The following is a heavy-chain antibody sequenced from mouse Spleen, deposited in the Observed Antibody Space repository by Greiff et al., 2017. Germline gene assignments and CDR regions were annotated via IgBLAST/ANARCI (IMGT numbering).Heavy chain of an antibody. D-gene: IGHD2-14*01. CDR2: IDPANGNT. CDR3: ARGVRRDWYFDV. CDR1: SFNIKDTY. J-gene: IGHJ1*01. V-gene: IGHV14-3*02. Sequence: VQLKESGAELVKPGASVKLSCTASSFNIKDTYMHWVKQRPEQGLEWIGRIDPANGNTKYDPKFQGKATITADTSSNTAYLQLSSLTSEDTAVYYCARGVRRDWYFDVWGAGTTVTVSS.